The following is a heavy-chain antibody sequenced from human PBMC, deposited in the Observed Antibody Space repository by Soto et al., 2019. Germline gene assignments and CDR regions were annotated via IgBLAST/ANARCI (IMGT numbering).Heavy chain of an antibody. V-gene: IGHV2-26*01. CDR2: IFSNDEK. CDR1: GFSLSNARMG. CDR3: ARTVRYSSGWSASYYFDY. D-gene: IGHD6-19*01. J-gene: IGHJ4*02. Sequence: QVTLKESGPVLVKPTETLTLTCTVSGFSLSNARMGVSWIRQPPGKALEWLAHIFSNDEKSYSTSLKSRLTISKDTSKSQVVLTRTNMDPVDTATYYCARTVRYSSGWSASYYFDYWGQGTLVTVSS.